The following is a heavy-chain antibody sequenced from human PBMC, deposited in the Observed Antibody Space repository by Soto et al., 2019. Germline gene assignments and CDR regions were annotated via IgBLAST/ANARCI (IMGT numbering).Heavy chain of an antibody. V-gene: IGHV3-23*01. Sequence: GGSLRLSCAASGFTFSSYAMSWVRQAPGKGLEWVSAISGSGGSTYYADSVKGRFTISRDNSKNTLYLQMNSLRAEDTAVYYCAKAGYYDYIWGSYPDYWGQGTLVTVSS. CDR3: AKAGYYDYIWGSYPDY. D-gene: IGHD3-16*02. CDR1: GFTFSSYA. J-gene: IGHJ4*02. CDR2: ISGSGGST.